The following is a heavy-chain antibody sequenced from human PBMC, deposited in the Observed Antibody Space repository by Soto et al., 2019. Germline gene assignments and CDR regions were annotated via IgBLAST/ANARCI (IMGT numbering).Heavy chain of an antibody. Sequence: GASVKVSCKASGYTFTGYYMHWVRQAPGQGLEWMGWINPNSGGTNYAQKFQGRVTMTRDTSISTAYMELSRLRSDDTAVYYCARDHDILTGYLGYYYGMDVWGQGTTVTVSS. D-gene: IGHD3-9*01. CDR2: INPNSGGT. CDR3: ARDHDILTGYLGYYYGMDV. J-gene: IGHJ6*02. CDR1: GYTFTGYY. V-gene: IGHV1-2*02.